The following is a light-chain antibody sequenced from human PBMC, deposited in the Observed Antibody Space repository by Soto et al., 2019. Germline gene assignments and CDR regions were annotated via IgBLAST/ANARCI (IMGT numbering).Light chain of an antibody. CDR2: EVS. CDR3: SSYTSSSTLYV. V-gene: IGLV2-14*01. Sequence: QSALTQPASVSGSPGQSITISCTGTSSDVGGYNYVSWYRQHPGKAPKLMIYEVSNRPSGFSNRFSGSKSGNTASLTISGLRAEDKVDYYCSSYTSSSTLYVYGTGTKVTVL. J-gene: IGLJ1*01. CDR1: SSDVGGYNY.